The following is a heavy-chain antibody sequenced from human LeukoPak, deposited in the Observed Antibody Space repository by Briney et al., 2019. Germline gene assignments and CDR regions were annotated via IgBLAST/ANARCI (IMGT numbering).Heavy chain of an antibody. CDR3: AKAGFGENDY. CDR1: AFTFSSYG. CDR2: ISYDGSNK. J-gene: IGHJ4*02. V-gene: IGHV3-30*18. D-gene: IGHD3-10*01. Sequence: AGSLRLSCAAAAFTFSSYGMDWVRQAPGKGLEWVAVISYDGSNKYYADSVKGRFTISRDNSKNTMYLQMNSLRAEDTAVYYCAKAGFGENDYWGQGTLVTVSS.